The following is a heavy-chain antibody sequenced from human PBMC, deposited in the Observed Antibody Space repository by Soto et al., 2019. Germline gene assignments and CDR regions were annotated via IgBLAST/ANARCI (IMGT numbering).Heavy chain of an antibody. CDR3: TTDADYGAAFDV. Sequence: GGSLRLSCVGSGFTFKNAWVTWVRQAPGKGLEWVGRIKTKSDGETRNYAEPVQGRFDFSRDDSENTVYLHLNSLRTEDTALYYCTTDADYGAAFDVWGQGTMVTVSS. CDR2: IKTKSDGETR. D-gene: IGHD4-17*01. V-gene: IGHV3-15*01. J-gene: IGHJ3*01. CDR1: GFTFKNAW.